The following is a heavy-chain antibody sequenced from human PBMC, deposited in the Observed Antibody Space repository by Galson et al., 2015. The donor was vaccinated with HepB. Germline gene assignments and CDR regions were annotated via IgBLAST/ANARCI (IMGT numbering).Heavy chain of an antibody. CDR1: GFTFSSYS. CDR2: ISSSSSYI. J-gene: IGHJ5*02. Sequence: SLRLSCAASGFTFSSYSMNWVRQAPGKGLEWVSSISSSSSYIYYADSVKGRFTISRDNAKNSLYLQMNSLRAEDTAVYYCARDSSIAARPVWLDPWGQGTLVTVSS. V-gene: IGHV3-21*01. CDR3: ARDSSIAARPVWLDP. D-gene: IGHD6-6*01.